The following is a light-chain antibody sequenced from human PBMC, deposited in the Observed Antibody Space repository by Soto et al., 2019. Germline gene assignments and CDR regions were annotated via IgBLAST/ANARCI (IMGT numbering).Light chain of an antibody. CDR3: HQYNGWPRT. J-gene: IGKJ1*01. CDR1: QGISNY. V-gene: IGKV1-17*03. CDR2: AAS. Sequence: DIQITQSPSAISASGEYRVTITCRASQGISNYLAWFQQKPGTVPKRLIYAASILQSGVPSRFSGSGSGTEFTLTISSLQPEDFAVYYCHQYNGWPRTFGQGTKVDI.